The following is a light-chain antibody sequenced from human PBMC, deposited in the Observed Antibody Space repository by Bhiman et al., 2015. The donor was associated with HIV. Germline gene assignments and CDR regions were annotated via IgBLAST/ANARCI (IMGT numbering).Light chain of an antibody. J-gene: IGLJ3*02. CDR1: NSNIGSNT. CDR3: GTWDSSLSAV. CDR2: ENN. Sequence: QSVLTQPPSASGTPGQRVTISCSGSNSNIGSNTVNWYQQLPGTAPKLLIYENNKRPSGIPDRFSGSKSGTSATLGITGLQTGDEADYYCGTWDSSLSAVFGGGTKLTVL. V-gene: IGLV1-51*02.